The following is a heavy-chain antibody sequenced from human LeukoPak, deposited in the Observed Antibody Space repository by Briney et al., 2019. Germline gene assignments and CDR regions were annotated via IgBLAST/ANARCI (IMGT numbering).Heavy chain of an antibody. J-gene: IGHJ4*02. CDR1: GGSISSYY. V-gene: IGHV4-59*01. CDR2: IYYSEST. D-gene: IGHD5-24*01. Sequence: PSETLSLTCTVPGGSISSYYWSWIRQPPGKGLEWIGYIYYSESTNYNPSLKSRVTISVDTSKNQFSLKLSSVTAADTAVYYCARANGYTEYYFDYWGQGTLVTVSS. CDR3: ARANGYTEYYFDY.